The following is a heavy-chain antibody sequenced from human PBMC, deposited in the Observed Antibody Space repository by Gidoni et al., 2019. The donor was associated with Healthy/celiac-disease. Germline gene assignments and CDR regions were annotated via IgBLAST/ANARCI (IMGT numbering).Heavy chain of an antibody. J-gene: IGHJ4*02. V-gene: IGHV6-1*01. CDR3: ASSDYDFWSGYYPPPYYFDY. D-gene: IGHD3-3*01. CDR2: TYYRSKWYN. Sequence: QVQLQQSGPGLVKPSQTLSLTCSISGYSVSSHSASWTWIRQSPSRGREWLGRTYYRSKWYNDYAVSVKSRITINPDTAKNQFSLQLNSVTPEDTAVYYCASSDYDFWSGYYPPPYYFDYWGQGTLVTVSS. CDR1: GYSVSSHSAS.